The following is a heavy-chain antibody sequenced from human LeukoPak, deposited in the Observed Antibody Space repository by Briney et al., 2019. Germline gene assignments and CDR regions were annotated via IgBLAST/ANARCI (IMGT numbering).Heavy chain of an antibody. Sequence: PGVSLTFSSSASGFTCSSYPMIRHAHAPGNGLEGLTTPNGSGGSTYYADSVKGRFTISRDNSKNTLYLQMNSLRAEDTAVYYCAPESPYCGGDCRGDYFDYWGQGTLVTVSS. V-gene: IGHV3-23*01. D-gene: IGHD2-21*01. CDR1: GFTCSSYP. CDR3: APESPYCGGDCRGDYFDY. J-gene: IGHJ4*02. CDR2: PNGSGGST.